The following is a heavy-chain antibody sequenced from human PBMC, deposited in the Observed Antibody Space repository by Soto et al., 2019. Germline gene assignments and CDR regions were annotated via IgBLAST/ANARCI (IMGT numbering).Heavy chain of an antibody. J-gene: IGHJ4*02. V-gene: IGHV5-51*01. CDR1: GYRFSTYW. CDR3: ARLNWNYRGYFDY. CDR2: IYPGDSDI. Sequence: PGESLKISCEASGYRFSTYWIGWVRQLPGKGLEWMGSIYPGDSDIRYSPSFQGQVSISADKSISAAYLQWSSLKASDTAMYYCARLNWNYRGYFDYWSQGTLVTVSS. D-gene: IGHD1-7*01.